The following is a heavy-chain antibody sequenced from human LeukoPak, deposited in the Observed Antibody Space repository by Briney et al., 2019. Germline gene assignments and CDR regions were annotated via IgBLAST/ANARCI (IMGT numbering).Heavy chain of an antibody. CDR1: GFTFSSYA. Sequence: PGGSLRLSCAASGFTFSSYAMHWVRQAPGKGLEWVTVIWSDGSNKYYADSVKGRFTISRDNAKNSLYLQMNSLRAEDTAVYYCARDSGNTVTTWFDYWGQGTLVTVSS. V-gene: IGHV3-33*08. D-gene: IGHD4-17*01. J-gene: IGHJ4*02. CDR2: IWSDGSNK. CDR3: ARDSGNTVTTWFDY.